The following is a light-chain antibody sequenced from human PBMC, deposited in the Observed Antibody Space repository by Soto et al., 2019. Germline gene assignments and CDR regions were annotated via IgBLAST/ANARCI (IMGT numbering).Light chain of an antibody. CDR1: QSVSSSY. V-gene: IGKV3-20*01. Sequence: IRLSRCPGRRSWFPRDRASPSRVALQSVSSSYLAWYQQNPCLAPEHLIRGAPNVAACIPDRFSGSGSGTDLSLTRSRLESENLAFYSCERHSHWPPMAFGQQTGLGI. CDR2: GAP. CDR3: ERHSHWPPMA. J-gene: IGKJ5*01.